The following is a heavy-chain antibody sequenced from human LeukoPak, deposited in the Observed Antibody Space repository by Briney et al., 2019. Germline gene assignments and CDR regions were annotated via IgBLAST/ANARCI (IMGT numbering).Heavy chain of an antibody. D-gene: IGHD3-10*01. V-gene: IGHV4-39*01. CDR2: IYYSGST. CDR1: GGSISSSSYY. CDR3: AIHAYGSGSYSLYYFDY. J-gene: IGHJ4*02. Sequence: SETLSLTCTVSGGSISSSSYYWGWIRQPPGKGLEWIGSIYYSGSTYYNPSLKSRVTISVDTSKNQFSLKLSSVTAADTAVYYCAIHAYGSGSYSLYYFDYWGQGTLVTVSS.